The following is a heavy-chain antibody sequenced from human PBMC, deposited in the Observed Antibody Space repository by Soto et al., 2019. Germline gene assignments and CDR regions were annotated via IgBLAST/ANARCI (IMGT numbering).Heavy chain of an antibody. CDR3: ARDMGAAAGREYYFDY. D-gene: IGHD6-13*01. CDR2: IYHSGST. V-gene: IGHV4-4*02. J-gene: IGHJ4*02. CDR1: GGSFSSSNW. Sequence: SETLSLTCAVYGGSFSSSNWWTWVRQPPGKGLEWIGEIYHSGSTNYNPSLKSRVTISVDKSKNQFSLKLSSVTAADTAVYYCARDMGAAAGREYYFDYWGQGTLVTVSS.